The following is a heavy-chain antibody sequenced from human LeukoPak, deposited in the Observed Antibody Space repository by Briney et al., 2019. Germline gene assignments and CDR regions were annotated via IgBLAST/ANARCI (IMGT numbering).Heavy chain of an antibody. D-gene: IGHD5-12*01. CDR1: GYTFTSYG. J-gene: IGHJ4*02. V-gene: IGHV1-2*02. CDR3: ASNRRYSGYDYIDF. CDR2: INPKSGGT. Sequence: ASVKVSCKASGYTFTSYGISWVRQAPGQGLEWMGWINPKSGGTNFAQNFQGRVTMTRDTSISIAYMELSRLSSDDTAIYYCASNRRYSGYDYIDFWGQGTLVTVSS.